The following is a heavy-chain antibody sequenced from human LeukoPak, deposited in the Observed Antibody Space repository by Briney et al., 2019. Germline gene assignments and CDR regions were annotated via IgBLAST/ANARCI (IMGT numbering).Heavy chain of an antibody. CDR2: INHSGST. V-gene: IGHV4-34*01. J-gene: IGHJ4*02. D-gene: IGHD3-10*01. Sequence: SETLSLTCAVYGGSFRGYYGSWIRQPPGKGLEWIGEINHSGSTNYNPSLKSRVTISVDTSKNQFSLKLSSVTAADTAVYYCARERRYYYGSGSYPYWGQGTLVTVSS. CDR3: ARERRYYYGSGSYPY. CDR1: GGSFRGYY.